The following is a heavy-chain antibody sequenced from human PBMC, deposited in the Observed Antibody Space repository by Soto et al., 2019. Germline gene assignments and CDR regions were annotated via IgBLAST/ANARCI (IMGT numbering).Heavy chain of an antibody. D-gene: IGHD5-18*01. J-gene: IGHJ6*02. Sequence: QVQLVESGGGVVQPGRSLRLSCAASGFTFSTYAMHWVRQAPGKGLEWVAVISYDGTNKYYADSVRGRFTISRDNSKNTLFLQMNSMRTEDTAVYYCAKDGGGYNSGSVMRATYYYGMDVWGQGPTVTVSS. V-gene: IGHV3-30-3*01. CDR3: AKDGGGYNSGSVMRATYYYGMDV. CDR1: GFTFSTYA. CDR2: ISYDGTNK.